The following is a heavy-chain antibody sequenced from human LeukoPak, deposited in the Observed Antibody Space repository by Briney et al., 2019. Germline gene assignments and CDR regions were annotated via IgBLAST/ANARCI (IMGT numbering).Heavy chain of an antibody. V-gene: IGHV3-30*04. Sequence: GGPLRLSCAASGFTFSNYAMHWLRHAPGKRRQWVSVISSDGLNKYYADSAKGRFTISRDNSVSAVYLQMNSLRPEDTAVYYCARGRSSPNRKYWGQGTLVTVSS. J-gene: IGHJ4*02. CDR3: ARGRSSPNRKY. CDR1: GFTFSNYA. CDR2: ISSDGLNK. D-gene: IGHD1-14*01.